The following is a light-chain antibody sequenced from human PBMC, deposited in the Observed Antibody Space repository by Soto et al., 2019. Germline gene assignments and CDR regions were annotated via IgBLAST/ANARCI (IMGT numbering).Light chain of an antibody. CDR3: SSYTSSSTYV. Sequence: QSVLTQPASVSGSPGQSITISCPGTSSDVGGYNYVSWYQQHPGKAPQLMIYEVSNRPSGVSNRFSGSKSGNTASLTISGLQAEDEADYYCSSYTSSSTYVFGTGTKSPS. CDR1: SSDVGGYNY. V-gene: IGLV2-14*01. J-gene: IGLJ1*01. CDR2: EVS.